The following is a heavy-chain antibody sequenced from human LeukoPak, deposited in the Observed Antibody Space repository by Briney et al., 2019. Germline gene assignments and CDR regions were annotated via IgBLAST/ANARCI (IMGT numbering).Heavy chain of an antibody. J-gene: IGHJ1*01. CDR1: GFTVSSYA. Sequence: PGGSLRLSCAASGFTVSSYAMSWVRQAPWKGLEWVSAISGSGGSTYYADSVKGRFTISRDNSKNTLYLQMNSLRAEDTAVYYCAKGVVPAAHLGYFQHWGQGTLVTVSS. D-gene: IGHD2-2*01. V-gene: IGHV3-23*01. CDR2: ISGSGGST. CDR3: AKGVVPAAHLGYFQH.